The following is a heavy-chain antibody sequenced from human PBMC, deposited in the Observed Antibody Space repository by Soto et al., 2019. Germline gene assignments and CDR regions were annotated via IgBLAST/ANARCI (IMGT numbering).Heavy chain of an antibody. CDR1: GYTFTDYG. CDR3: ARDPPETPSYY. CDR2: ISAKNGDT. J-gene: IGHJ4*02. V-gene: IGHV1-18*01. Sequence: QVQLVQSGADVKKPGASVRVSCKASGYTFTDYGITWVRQAPGQGLEWMGWISAKNGDTNLAQKFRGRVTLTTDTSTGTAYMDLSSLTPDDTAVYYCARDPPETPSYYWGQGTLVTVSS.